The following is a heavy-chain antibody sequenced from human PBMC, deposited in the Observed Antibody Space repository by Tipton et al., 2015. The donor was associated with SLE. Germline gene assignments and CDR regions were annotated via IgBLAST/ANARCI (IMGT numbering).Heavy chain of an antibody. CDR3: AKDGGPRLEWSLYYMDV. J-gene: IGHJ6*03. V-gene: IGHV3-43D*03. Sequence: GSLRLSCEASGFTFDDYAMHWVRQVPGKGLEWVSLISWDGDTTYYVDSVRGRFTISRDNSKNSLFLQMNSLRVEDTALYYCAKDGGPRLEWSLYYMDVWGKGTTVTVSS. CDR2: ISWDGDTT. CDR1: GFTFDDYA. D-gene: IGHD3-3*01.